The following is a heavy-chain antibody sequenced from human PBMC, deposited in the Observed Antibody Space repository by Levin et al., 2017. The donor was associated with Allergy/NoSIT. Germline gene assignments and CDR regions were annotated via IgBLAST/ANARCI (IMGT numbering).Heavy chain of an antibody. J-gene: IGHJ3*02. V-gene: IGHV3-21*01. D-gene: IGHD1-26*01. CDR1: GFTFSSYN. Sequence: GGSLRLSCAVSGFTFSSYNMKWVRQAPGKGLEWVSSIGTSSSYIHYAVSVKGRFTISRDNARNSLYLQMNSLRAEDTAVYYCASDHGWAFDIWGQGPMVTVSS. CDR2: IGTSSSYI. CDR3: ASDHGWAFDI.